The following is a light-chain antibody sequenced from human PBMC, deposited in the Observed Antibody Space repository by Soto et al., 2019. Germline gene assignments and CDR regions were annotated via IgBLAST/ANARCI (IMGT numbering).Light chain of an antibody. Sequence: DIQMTQSPSSVSASVGDRVTITCRASQGITNWLAWYQQKPGKAPKLLIYAASGLPSGVPSRFSGSGSGTDFNLNISSLQPEDFATYYCQQANSFPLTFGGGTKVEIK. J-gene: IGKJ4*01. CDR1: QGITNW. V-gene: IGKV1-12*01. CDR3: QQANSFPLT. CDR2: AAS.